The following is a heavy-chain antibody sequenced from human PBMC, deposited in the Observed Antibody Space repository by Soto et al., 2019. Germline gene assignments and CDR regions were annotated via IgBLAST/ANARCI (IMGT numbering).Heavy chain of an antibody. CDR1: GGSITSSY. Sequence: SETLSVTCTVSGGSITSSYWRWIRRPPGKGLEWIAYIYDTGISGYTPSTSYNPSLKSRVTMSVDTSKGQFSLKLTSVTAADTAVYYCARGEDAFFYYGLDVWGQGITVTVSS. CDR2: IYDTGISGYTPST. J-gene: IGHJ6*02. CDR3: ARGEDAFFYYGLDV. V-gene: IGHV4-59*01.